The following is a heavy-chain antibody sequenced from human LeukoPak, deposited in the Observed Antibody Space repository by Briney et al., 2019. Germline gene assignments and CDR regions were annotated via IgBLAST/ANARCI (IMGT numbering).Heavy chain of an antibody. CDR3: ARVTTVLTVDY. CDR2: IYYSGST. Sequence: PSETLSLTCTVSGGSISSSSYYWGWIRQPPGKGLEWIGSIYYSGSTYCNPSLKSRVTISVDTSKSQFSLNPSSVTAADTAVYYCARVTTVLTVDYWGQGTLVTVSS. J-gene: IGHJ4*02. D-gene: IGHD4-23*01. V-gene: IGHV4-39*07. CDR1: GGSISSSSYY.